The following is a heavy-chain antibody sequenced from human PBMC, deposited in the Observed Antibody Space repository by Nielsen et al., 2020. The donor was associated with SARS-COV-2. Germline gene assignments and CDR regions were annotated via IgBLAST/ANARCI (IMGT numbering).Heavy chain of an antibody. CDR3: ARDEAGTANSGFDY. J-gene: IGHJ4*02. V-gene: IGHV3-33*01. D-gene: IGHD1-1*01. Sequence: VRQAPGKGLEWVAVIWYDGSNKYYADSVKGRFTISRDNSKNTLYLQMNSLRAEDTAIYYCARDEAGTANSGFDYWGQGTLVTVSS. CDR2: IWYDGSNK.